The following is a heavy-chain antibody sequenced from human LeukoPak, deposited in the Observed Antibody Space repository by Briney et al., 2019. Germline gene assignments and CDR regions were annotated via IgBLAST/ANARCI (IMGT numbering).Heavy chain of an antibody. Sequence: GGSLRLSCAVSGFTFSSYWMHWVRQAPGKGLVWVSRIDRDGSRINYADSVKGRFTNSRDNGKNTLFLQMNSLRAEDAAVCYCVRGNDYGGPHYWGQGTLVTVSS. CDR3: VRGNDYGGPHY. D-gene: IGHD4-23*01. V-gene: IGHV3-74*01. J-gene: IGHJ4*02. CDR1: GFTFSSYW. CDR2: IDRDGSRI.